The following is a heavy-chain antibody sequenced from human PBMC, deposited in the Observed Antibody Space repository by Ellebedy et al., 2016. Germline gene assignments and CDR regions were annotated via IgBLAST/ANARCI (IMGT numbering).Heavy chain of an antibody. CDR3: ARGDTPYYYYGMDV. CDR2: IIPIFGTA. V-gene: IGHV1-69*13. D-gene: IGHD2-15*01. CDR1: GGTFSSYA. J-gene: IGHJ6*02. Sequence: SVKVSCXASGGTFSSYAISWVRQAPGQGLEWMGGIIPIFGTANYAQKFQGRVTITADESTSTAYMELSSLRSEDTAVYYCARGDTPYYYYGMDVWGQGTTVTVSS.